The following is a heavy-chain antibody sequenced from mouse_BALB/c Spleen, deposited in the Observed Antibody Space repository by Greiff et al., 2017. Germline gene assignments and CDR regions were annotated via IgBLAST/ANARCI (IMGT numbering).Heavy chain of an antibody. CDR3: AREGVPWFAY. Sequence: VMLVESGGGLVQPGGSRKLSCAASGFTFSSFGMHWVRQAPEKGLEWVAYISSGSSTIYYADTVKGRFTISRDNPKNTLFLQMTSLRSEDTAMYYCAREGVPWFAYWGQGTLVTVSA. CDR1: GFTFSSFG. J-gene: IGHJ3*01. V-gene: IGHV5-17*02. CDR2: ISSGSSTI.